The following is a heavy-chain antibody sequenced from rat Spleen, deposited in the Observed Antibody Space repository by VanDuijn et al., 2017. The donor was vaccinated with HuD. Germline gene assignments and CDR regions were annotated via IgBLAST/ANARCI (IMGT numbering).Heavy chain of an antibody. Sequence: EVLLQESGPGLVKPSQSLSLPCSVTFYSITSSYRWTWIRKFPGTKLEWMGYINSAGNTNYNPPLKSRISITRDTSKNQFFLQVNSVTTEDTATYYCARNNNYGYYYVMDAWGQGASVTVSS. CDR1: FYSITSSYR. CDR2: INSAGNT. CDR3: ARNNNYGYYYVMDA. V-gene: IGHV3-3*01. J-gene: IGHJ4*01. D-gene: IGHD1-10*01.